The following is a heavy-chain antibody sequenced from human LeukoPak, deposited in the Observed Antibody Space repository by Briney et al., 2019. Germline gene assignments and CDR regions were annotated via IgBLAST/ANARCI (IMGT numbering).Heavy chain of an antibody. D-gene: IGHD6-13*01. V-gene: IGHV3-23*01. CDR2: ISGSDDNT. CDR1: GFTLTNYG. J-gene: IGHJ4*02. CDR3: AKELYSSTYCYFDS. Sequence: GGSLRLSCAASGFTLTNYGMNWVRQAPVKGLEWVSGISGSDDNTDYADSVKGRFTVSRDNSKNTLYLQMNSLRAEDTAVYYCAKELYSSTYCYFDSWGQGTLVTVSS.